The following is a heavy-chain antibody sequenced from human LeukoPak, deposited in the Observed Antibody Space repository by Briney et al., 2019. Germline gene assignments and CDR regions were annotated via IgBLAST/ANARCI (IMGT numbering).Heavy chain of an antibody. CDR3: AREAYGGNSGFDY. J-gene: IGHJ4*02. V-gene: IGHV4-59*01. Sequence: SETLSLTCTVSGGSISSYYWSWIRQPPGKGLEWIGYIYYSGSTNYNPSLTSRVTMSVDTSKNQFSLKLSSVTAADTAVYYCAREAYGGNSGFDYWGRGTLVTVSS. CDR2: IYYSGST. CDR1: GGSISSYY. D-gene: IGHD4-23*01.